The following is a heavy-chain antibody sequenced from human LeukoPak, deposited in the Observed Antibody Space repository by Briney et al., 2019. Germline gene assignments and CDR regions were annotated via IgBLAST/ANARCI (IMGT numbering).Heavy chain of an antibody. V-gene: IGHV1-69*13. Sequence: SVKVSCKASGDTFSSYAISWVRQAPGQGLEWMGGIIPIFGTANYAQKFQGRVTITADESTRTAYMELSSQMTEDTAMYYCARVPTIAAAGTDFDYWGQGTLVTVSS. CDR2: IIPIFGTA. CDR1: GDTFSSYA. CDR3: ARVPTIAAAGTDFDY. J-gene: IGHJ4*02. D-gene: IGHD6-13*01.